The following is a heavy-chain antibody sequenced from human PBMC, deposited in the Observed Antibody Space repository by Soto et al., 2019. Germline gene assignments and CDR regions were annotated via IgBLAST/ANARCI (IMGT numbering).Heavy chain of an antibody. CDR2: IIPIFGTA. D-gene: IGHD2-2*01. V-gene: IGHV1-69*13. CDR1: GGTFSSYA. CDR3: ARDPGYCSSTSCPAWDDY. Sequence: SVKVSCKASGGTFSSYAISWARQAPGQGLEWMGGIIPIFGTANYAQKFQGRVTITADESTSTAYMELSGLRSEDTAVYYCARDPGYCSSTSCPAWDDYWGQGTLVTVSS. J-gene: IGHJ4*02.